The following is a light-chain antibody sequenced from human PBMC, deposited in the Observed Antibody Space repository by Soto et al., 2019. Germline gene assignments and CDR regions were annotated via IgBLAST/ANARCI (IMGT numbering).Light chain of an antibody. CDR1: QSISSW. CDR2: KAS. CDR3: QQYNSYPWT. V-gene: IGKV1-5*03. J-gene: IGKJ1*01. Sequence: DMQMTQSPSTLSASVGDRVTITCPASQSISSWLAWYQQKPGKAPKLLIYKASSLESGVPSRFSGSGSGTEFTLTISSLQPDDFGTYYCQQYNSYPWTFGQGTKVEIK.